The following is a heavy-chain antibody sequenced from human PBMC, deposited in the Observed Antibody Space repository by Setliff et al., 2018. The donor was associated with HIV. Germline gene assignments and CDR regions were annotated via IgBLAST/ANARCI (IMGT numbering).Heavy chain of an antibody. V-gene: IGHV1-2*06. D-gene: IGHD6-19*01. CDR2: INPNSGGT. CDR3: ARGGALSGFFFPNWLDP. J-gene: IGHJ5*02. Sequence: ASVKVSCKASGYIFTDYYMHWVRQAPGQELGWMGRINPNSGGTNYAQKFQGRVTMTRDTSISTAYTELSSLRSEDTATYYCARGGALSGFFFPNWLDPWGQGTLVTVSS. CDR1: GYIFTDYY.